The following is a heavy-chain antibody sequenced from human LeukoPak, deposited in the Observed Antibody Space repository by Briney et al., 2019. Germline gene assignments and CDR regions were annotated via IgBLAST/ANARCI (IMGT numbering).Heavy chain of an antibody. CDR1: GFTFSSYA. Sequence: GGSLRLSCAASGFTFSSYAMSWVRQAPGKGLEWVSAISGSGGSTYYADSVKGRFTISRDNSKNTLYLQMNSLRAEDTAVYYCANGGVEDSSPDAFDIWGQGTMVTVSS. V-gene: IGHV3-23*01. D-gene: IGHD3-16*01. CDR2: ISGSGGST. J-gene: IGHJ3*02. CDR3: ANGGVEDSSPDAFDI.